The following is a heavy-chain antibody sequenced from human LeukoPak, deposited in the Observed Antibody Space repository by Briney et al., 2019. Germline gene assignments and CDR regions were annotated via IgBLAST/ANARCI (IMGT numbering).Heavy chain of an antibody. V-gene: IGHV1-18*01. D-gene: IGHD3-22*01. Sequence: ASVKVSCKASGYKFTNYGISWVRQAPGQGLEWMGWISPYNGNTIYAQKLQGRVTMTTDTSTSTAYMELRSLRSDDTAVYYCARTILVSDSSGYYYVRRAFDIWGQGTMVTVSS. CDR2: ISPYNGNT. CDR3: ARTILVSDSSGYYYVRRAFDI. CDR1: GYKFTNYG. J-gene: IGHJ3*02.